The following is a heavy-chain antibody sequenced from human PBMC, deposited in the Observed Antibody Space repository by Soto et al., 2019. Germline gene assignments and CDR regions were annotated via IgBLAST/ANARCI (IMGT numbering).Heavy chain of an antibody. Sequence: QVQLVESGGGVVQPGRSLRLSCAASGFAFNDYGIHWVRQAPGKGLEWVALILYDGINKYYADSVRGRFTSSRDNSKNILYLQMNSLRAEDTAVYYCERDQGVGAFDIWGQGTMVTVSS. CDR1: GFAFNDYG. D-gene: IGHD3-16*01. CDR2: ILYDGINK. J-gene: IGHJ3*02. CDR3: ERDQGVGAFDI. V-gene: IGHV3-33*01.